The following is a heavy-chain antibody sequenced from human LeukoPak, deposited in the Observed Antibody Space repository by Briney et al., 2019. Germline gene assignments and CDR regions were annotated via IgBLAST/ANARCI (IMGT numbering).Heavy chain of an antibody. D-gene: IGHD3-22*01. Sequence: SETLSLTCTVSGGSISSYYWSWIRQPPGKGLEWIGYIYYSGSTNYNPPLKSRVTISVDTSKNQFSLKLSSVTAADTAVYYCARDRDSSGYHFDYWGQGTLVTVSS. V-gene: IGHV4-59*01. CDR2: IYYSGST. CDR1: GGSISSYY. J-gene: IGHJ4*02. CDR3: ARDRDSSGYHFDY.